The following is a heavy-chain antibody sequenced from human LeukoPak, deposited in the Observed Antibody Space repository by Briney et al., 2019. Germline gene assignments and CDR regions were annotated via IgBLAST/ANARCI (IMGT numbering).Heavy chain of an antibody. CDR2: IYHSGST. CDR1: GGSISSSNW. D-gene: IGHD3-22*01. J-gene: IGHJ6*02. Sequence: SGTLSLTCAVSGGSISSSNWWSWVRQPPGKGLEWIGEIYHSGSTNYNPSLKSRVTISVDKSKNQFSLKLSSVTAADTAVYYCARDPITMIVVVQDRYYYYYGMDVWGQGTTVTVSS. CDR3: ARDPITMIVVVQDRYYYYYGMDV. V-gene: IGHV4-4*02.